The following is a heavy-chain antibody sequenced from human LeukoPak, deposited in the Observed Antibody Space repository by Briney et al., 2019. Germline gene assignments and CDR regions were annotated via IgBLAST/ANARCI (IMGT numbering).Heavy chain of an antibody. CDR2: IRPETGEP. Sequence: GASMKVSCKISGFGLSVLSIHWMRQAPGKGLEWVGGIRPETGEPIFAQKFRGRVTITEDTFTDTGYLELRGLTSEDTAVYYCSTDSGRSYFYFDFWGQGTLVIVSS. D-gene: IGHD3-10*01. V-gene: IGHV1-24*01. J-gene: IGHJ4*02. CDR3: STDSGRSYFYFDF. CDR1: GFGLSVLS.